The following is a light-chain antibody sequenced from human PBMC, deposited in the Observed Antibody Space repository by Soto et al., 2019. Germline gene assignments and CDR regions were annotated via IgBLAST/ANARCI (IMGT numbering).Light chain of an antibody. J-gene: IGLJ1*01. V-gene: IGLV2-11*01. CDR1: SSDVGGYNY. CDR2: DVS. Sequence: QSVLTQPRSVSGSLGQSVTISCTGTSSDVGGYNYVSWYQQHPGKAPKLMIYDVSKRPSGVPDRFSGSKSGNTASLTISGLQAEDEADYYCCSYAGLKVFGTGTKLTVL. CDR3: CSYAGLKV.